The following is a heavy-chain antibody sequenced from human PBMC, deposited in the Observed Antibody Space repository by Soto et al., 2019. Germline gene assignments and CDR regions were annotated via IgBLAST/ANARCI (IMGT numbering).Heavy chain of an antibody. CDR3: ASLDYGDSAFDS. V-gene: IGHV4-31*03. CDR1: GGSINSASYH. Sequence: SETLSLTCSVSGGSINSASYHWSWLRQHPGKGLEFIGYIFYTGSTYYNPSLETRVTISVDTSKNHVSLRLNAVTAAYTAVYYCASLDYGDSAFDSWGRGTLVTVSS. D-gene: IGHD4-17*01. J-gene: IGHJ4*02. CDR2: IFYTGST.